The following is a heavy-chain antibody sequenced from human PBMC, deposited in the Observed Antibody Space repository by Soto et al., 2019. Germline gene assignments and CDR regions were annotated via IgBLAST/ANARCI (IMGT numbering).Heavy chain of an antibody. D-gene: IGHD6-19*01. Sequence: PGESLKISCKGSGYSFTSYWIGWVRQMPGKGLEWMGIIYPVDSDTRYSPSFQGQVTISADKSISTAYLQMDSLRPEDTAVYYCAKEIAVAGDLDYWGHGTLVTVSS. J-gene: IGHJ4*01. CDR2: IYPVDSDT. V-gene: IGHV5-51*01. CDR1: GYSFTSYW. CDR3: AKEIAVAGDLDY.